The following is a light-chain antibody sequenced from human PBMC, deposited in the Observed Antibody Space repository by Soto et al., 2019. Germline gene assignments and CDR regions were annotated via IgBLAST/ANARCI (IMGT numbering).Light chain of an antibody. V-gene: IGKV3D-15*01. J-gene: IGKJ5*01. CDR3: QQANSFPIT. Sequence: EIVMTQFPATLSVSPWEGATLSCRASQSVSSKLAWYQQKPGQAPRLLIYGASNRATGIPDRFSGSGSGTDFTLTISRLEPEDFATYYCQQANSFPITFGQGTRLEIK. CDR1: QSVSSK. CDR2: GAS.